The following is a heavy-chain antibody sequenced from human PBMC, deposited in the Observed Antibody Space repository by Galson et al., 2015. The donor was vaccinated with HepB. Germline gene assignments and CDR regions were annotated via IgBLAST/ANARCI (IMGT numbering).Heavy chain of an antibody. V-gene: IGHV1-69*04. Sequence: SVKVSCKASGGTFSSYAISWARQAPGQGLEWMGRIIPILGIANYAQKFQGRVTITADKSTSTAYMELSSLRSEDTAVYYCARDRTIFGVVIGAFDIWGQGTMVTVSS. CDR1: GGTFSSYA. J-gene: IGHJ3*02. CDR3: ARDRTIFGVVIGAFDI. CDR2: IIPILGIA. D-gene: IGHD3-3*01.